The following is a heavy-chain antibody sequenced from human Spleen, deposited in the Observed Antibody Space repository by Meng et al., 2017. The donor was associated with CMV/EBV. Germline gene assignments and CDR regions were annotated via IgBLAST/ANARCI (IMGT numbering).Heavy chain of an antibody. CDR2: ISWNSGTI. CDR3: AKESSGSGDLY. Sequence: GESLRLSCAASGFTFDDYAMHWVRQAPGKGLEWVSGISWNSGTIGYADSVKGRFTISRDNAKNSLYLQMNSLRAEDTALYYCAKESSGSGDLYWGQGTLVTVSS. J-gene: IGHJ4*02. V-gene: IGHV3-9*01. D-gene: IGHD6-19*01. CDR1: GFTFDDYA.